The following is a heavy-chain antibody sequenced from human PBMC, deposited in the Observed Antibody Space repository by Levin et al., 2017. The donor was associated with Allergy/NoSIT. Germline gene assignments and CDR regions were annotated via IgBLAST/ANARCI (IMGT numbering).Heavy chain of an antibody. V-gene: IGHV4-59*08. J-gene: IGHJ3*02. D-gene: IGHD1-26*01. Sequence: GSLRLSCAVSGGSISSYYWSWIRQPPGKGLEWIGYVFYSGSTNSSPSLKSRVTISVDTSKNQFSLKLSSVTAADTALYYCARGVGSYKSGAFDIWGQGTMVTVSS. CDR2: VFYSGST. CDR1: GGSISSYY. CDR3: ARGVGSYKSGAFDI.